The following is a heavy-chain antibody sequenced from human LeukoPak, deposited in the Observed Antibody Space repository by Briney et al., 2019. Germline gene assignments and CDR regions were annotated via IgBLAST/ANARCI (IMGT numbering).Heavy chain of an antibody. V-gene: IGHV1-2*02. CDR2: INPNSGGT. D-gene: IGHD6-19*01. CDR1: GYTFTGYY. J-gene: IGHJ4*02. Sequence: GASAKVSCKASGYTFTGYYMHWVRQAPGQGLEWMGWINPNSGGTNYAQKFQGRVTMTRDTSISTAYMELSRLRSDDTAVYYCARDRKTDEDSSGWYDYWGQGTLVTVSS. CDR3: ARDRKTDEDSSGWYDY.